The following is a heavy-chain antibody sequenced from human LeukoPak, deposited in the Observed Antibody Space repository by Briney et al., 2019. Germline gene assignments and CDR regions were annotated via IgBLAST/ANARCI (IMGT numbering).Heavy chain of an antibody. CDR3: ARDKAYSSSLYYYYYMDV. D-gene: IGHD6-6*01. Sequence: ASVKVSCKASGGTFSSYAISWVRQAPGQGLEWMGGIIPIFGTANYAQKFQGRVTITTDESTSTAYMELSSLRSEDTAVYYCARDKAYSSSLYYYYYMDVWGKGTTVTVSS. V-gene: IGHV1-69*05. CDR1: GGTFSSYA. CDR2: IIPIFGTA. J-gene: IGHJ6*03.